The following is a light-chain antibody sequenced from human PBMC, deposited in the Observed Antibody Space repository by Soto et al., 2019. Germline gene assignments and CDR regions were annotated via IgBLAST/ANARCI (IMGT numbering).Light chain of an antibody. Sequence: QSVLTQPASVSGSPGQSITITCAGTSNDVGGYSYVSWYQQHPGKVPKLIIYEVSNRPSGVSNRFSGSKSGNTASLTISGLQAEDEADYYCSSYTTSSTRVFGTGTKVTVL. J-gene: IGLJ1*01. CDR3: SSYTTSSTRV. CDR2: EVS. CDR1: SNDVGGYSY. V-gene: IGLV2-14*01.